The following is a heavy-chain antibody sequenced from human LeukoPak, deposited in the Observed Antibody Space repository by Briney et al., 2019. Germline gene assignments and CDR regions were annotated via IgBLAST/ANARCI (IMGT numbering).Heavy chain of an antibody. Sequence: GGSLRLSCAASGFTFSRYWMSWVRQAPGKGLEWVANIKQDGGEKYYVGSVKGRFTISRDNAKNSLYLQMNSLRAEDTAVYYCARGAWFGELLSRPAHDYWGQGTLVTVSS. CDR1: GFTFSRYW. V-gene: IGHV3-7*02. CDR2: IKQDGGEK. J-gene: IGHJ4*02. D-gene: IGHD3-10*01. CDR3: ARGAWFGELLSRPAHDY.